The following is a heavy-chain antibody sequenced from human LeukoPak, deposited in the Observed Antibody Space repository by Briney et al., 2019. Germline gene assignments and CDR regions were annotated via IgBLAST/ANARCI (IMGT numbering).Heavy chain of an antibody. CDR2: ISSSSSYI. CDR3: ARDGGLTGYYRRPRMDYYFDY. J-gene: IGHJ4*02. V-gene: IGHV3-21*01. CDR1: GFTFSSYS. Sequence: GGSLRLSCAASGFTFSSYSMNGVRQAPGKGLEWVSSISSSSSYIYYADSVKGRFTISRDNAKNSLYLQMNSLRAEDTAVYYCARDGGLTGYYRRPRMDYYFDYWGQGTLVTVSS. D-gene: IGHD3-9*01.